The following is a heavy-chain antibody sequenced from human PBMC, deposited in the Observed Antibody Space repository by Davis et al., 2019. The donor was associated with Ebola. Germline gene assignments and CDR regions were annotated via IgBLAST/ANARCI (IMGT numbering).Heavy chain of an antibody. CDR2: IYYSGST. V-gene: IGHV4-59*01. CDR1: GGSISSYY. CDR3: ARDTITGTMYFSYGVDV. D-gene: IGHD1-20*01. Sequence: MPSETLSLTCTVSGGSISSYYWSWIRQPPGKGLEWIGYIYYSGSTNYNPSLKSRVTISVDTSKNQLSLKLSSVTAADTAVYFCARDTITGTMYFSYGVDVWGQGTTVTVSS. J-gene: IGHJ6*02.